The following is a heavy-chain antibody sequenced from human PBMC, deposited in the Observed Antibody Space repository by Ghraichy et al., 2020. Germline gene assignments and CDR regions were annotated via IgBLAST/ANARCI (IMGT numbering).Heavy chain of an antibody. CDR3: VGTMIVVVHHNWFDP. Sequence: SETLSLTCTVSGGSISSYYWSWIRQPAGKGLEWIGRIYTSGSTNYNPSLKSRVTMSVDTSKNQFSLKLSSVTAADTAVYYCVGTMIVVVHHNWFDPWGQGTLVTASS. CDR2: IYTSGST. D-gene: IGHD3-22*01. J-gene: IGHJ5*02. V-gene: IGHV4-4*07. CDR1: GGSISSYY.